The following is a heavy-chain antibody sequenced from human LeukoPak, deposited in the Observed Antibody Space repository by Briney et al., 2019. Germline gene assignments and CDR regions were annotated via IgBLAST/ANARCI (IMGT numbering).Heavy chain of an antibody. CDR2: ISGDGSRT. V-gene: IGHV3-43*02. D-gene: IGHD5-24*01. Sequence: GASLRLSCAASGFTFDDYAMHWVRQAPGKGLEWVSLISGDGSRTYYADSVKGRFTISRDNSRNSLYLQMNSLRTEDTALYYCAKDLTQLYIAFDYWGQGTLVTVSS. J-gene: IGHJ4*02. CDR1: GFTFDDYA. CDR3: AKDLTQLYIAFDY.